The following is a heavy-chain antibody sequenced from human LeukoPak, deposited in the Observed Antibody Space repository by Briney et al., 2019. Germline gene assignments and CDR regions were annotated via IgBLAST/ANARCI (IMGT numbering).Heavy chain of an antibody. CDR2: IYTSGST. Sequence: SETLSLTCTVSGGSISSYYWSWIRQPAGKGLEWIGRIYTSGSTNYNPSLKSRATMSVDTSKNQFSLKLSSVTAADTAVYYCARYEVITMVRGVTSGHFDYWGQGTLVTVSS. CDR1: GGSISSYY. CDR3: ARYEVITMVRGVTSGHFDY. J-gene: IGHJ4*02. D-gene: IGHD3-10*01. V-gene: IGHV4-4*07.